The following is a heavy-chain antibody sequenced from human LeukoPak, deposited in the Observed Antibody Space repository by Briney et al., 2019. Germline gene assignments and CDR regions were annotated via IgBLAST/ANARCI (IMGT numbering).Heavy chain of an antibody. CDR3: AREYYDSSGYHDAFDI. CDR2: INPNSGGT. Sequence: GASVKVSCTASGYTFTGYYMHWVRQAPGQGLEWMGWINPNSGGTNYAQKFQGRVTMTRDTSISTAYMELSRLRSDDTAVYYCAREYYDSSGYHDAFDIWGQGTMVTVSS. D-gene: IGHD3-22*01. CDR1: GYTFTGYY. V-gene: IGHV1-2*02. J-gene: IGHJ3*02.